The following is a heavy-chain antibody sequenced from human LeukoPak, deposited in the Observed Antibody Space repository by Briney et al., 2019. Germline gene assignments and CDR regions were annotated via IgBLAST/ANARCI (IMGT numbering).Heavy chain of an antibody. J-gene: IGHJ4*02. CDR3: ARAPYDSGSYFVY. CDR2: INPNSGGT. V-gene: IGHV1-2*02. D-gene: IGHD1-26*01. Sequence: ASVKVSCKASGYTFTGYYMHWVRQAPGQGLEWMGWINPNSGGTNYAQKFQGRVTMTRDTSISTAYMELSRLRSDDTAVYYCARAPYDSGSYFVYWGQGTLVTVSS. CDR1: GYTFTGYY.